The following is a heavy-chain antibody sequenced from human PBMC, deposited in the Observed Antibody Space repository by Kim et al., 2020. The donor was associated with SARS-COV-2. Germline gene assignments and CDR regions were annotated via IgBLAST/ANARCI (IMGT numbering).Heavy chain of an antibody. J-gene: IGHJ4*02. D-gene: IGHD5-18*01. V-gene: IGHV4-59*08. CDR3: AGHSYGYGYFDY. Sequence: NSHPPLKSRITISVDTSKNQFSLKLGSVTAADTAVYYCAGHSYGYGYFDYWGQGTLVTVSS.